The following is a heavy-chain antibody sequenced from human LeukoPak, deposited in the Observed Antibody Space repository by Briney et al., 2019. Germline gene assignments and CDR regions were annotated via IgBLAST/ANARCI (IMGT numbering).Heavy chain of an antibody. V-gene: IGHV3-9*03. D-gene: IGHD3-3*01. CDR3: AKDIGDFWSGDDAFDI. CDR1: GFTFDDYA. CDR2: ISWNSGSI. J-gene: IGHJ3*02. Sequence: PGGSLRLSCAASGFTFDDYAMHWVRQAPGKGLEWVSGISWNSGSIGYADSVKGRFTISRDNAKNSLYLQMNSLRAEDMALYYCAKDIGDFWSGDDAFDIWGQGTMVTVSS.